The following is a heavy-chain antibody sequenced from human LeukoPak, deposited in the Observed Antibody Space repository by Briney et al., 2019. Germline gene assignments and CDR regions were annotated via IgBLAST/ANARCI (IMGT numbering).Heavy chain of an antibody. J-gene: IGHJ4*02. Sequence: GGSLRLSCAASGFTFSSYGMHWVRQAPGKGLEWVAVISYDGSNKYYADSVKGRFTISRDNSKNTLYLQMNSLRAEDTAVYCCAKPREIWYLPLGYFDYWGQGTLVTVSS. CDR3: AKPREIWYLPLGYFDY. D-gene: IGHD2/OR15-2a*01. V-gene: IGHV3-30*18. CDR1: GFTFSSYG. CDR2: ISYDGSNK.